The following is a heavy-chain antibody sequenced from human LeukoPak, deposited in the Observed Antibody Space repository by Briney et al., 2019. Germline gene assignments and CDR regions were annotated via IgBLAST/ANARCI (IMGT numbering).Heavy chain of an antibody. J-gene: IGHJ4*02. CDR3: ARANSGSPEVEIDY. V-gene: IGHV1-2*02. CDR1: GYTFTGYY. CDR2: INPNSGGT. Sequence: ASVKVSCKASGYTFTGYYMHWVRQAPGQGLEWMGWINPNSGGTNYAQKFQGRVTMTRDTSISTAYMELSRLRSDDTAVYYCARANSGSPEVEIDYWGQGTLVTVSS. D-gene: IGHD1-26*01.